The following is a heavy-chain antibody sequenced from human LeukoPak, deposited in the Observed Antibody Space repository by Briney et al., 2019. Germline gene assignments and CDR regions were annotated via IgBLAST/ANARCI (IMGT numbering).Heavy chain of an antibody. J-gene: IGHJ3*01. Sequence: SGTLSLTCTESGGSISSSSHFCGWIRQPPGKGLEWIGSIDYRGVTYYNPSLKSRVTISADTSKNQFSLTLSSMTAADTATYYCVRASVDSGGAFDVWGQGTVVTVSS. CDR2: IDYRGVT. D-gene: IGHD5-12*01. V-gene: IGHV4-39*07. CDR3: VRASVDSGGAFDV. CDR1: GGSISSSSHF.